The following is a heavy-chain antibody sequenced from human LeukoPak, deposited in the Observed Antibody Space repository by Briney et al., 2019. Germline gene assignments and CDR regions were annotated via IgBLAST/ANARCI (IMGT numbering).Heavy chain of an antibody. CDR2: INHSGST. Sequence: SETLSLTCAVYGGSFSGYYWSWLRQPPGKGLEWIGEINHSGSTNYNPSLKSRVTISVDTSKNQFSLKLSSVTAADTAVYYCARGPNDIAAAGLYGMDVWGQGTTVTVSS. CDR3: ARGPNDIAAAGLYGMDV. D-gene: IGHD6-13*01. CDR1: GGSFSGYY. V-gene: IGHV4-34*01. J-gene: IGHJ6*02.